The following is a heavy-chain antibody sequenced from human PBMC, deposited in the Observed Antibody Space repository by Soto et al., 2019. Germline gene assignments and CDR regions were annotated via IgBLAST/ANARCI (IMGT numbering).Heavy chain of an antibody. CDR3: ARGYSRGWYQAFDF. Sequence: GGSLRLSCAASGFRFTSYAMSWVRQAPGKGPEWVSAVSGNGDSAFYVDSVRGRFTISRDDSKNTLHLQMNSLRVEDTAVYYCARGYSRGWYQAFDFWGQGKMVTVSS. CDR2: VSGNGDSA. V-gene: IGHV3-23*01. D-gene: IGHD6-19*01. CDR1: GFRFTSYA. J-gene: IGHJ4*02.